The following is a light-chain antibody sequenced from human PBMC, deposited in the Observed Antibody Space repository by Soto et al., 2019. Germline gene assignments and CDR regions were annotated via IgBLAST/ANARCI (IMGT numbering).Light chain of an antibody. CDR3: HQYDDGPYT. CDR1: QSVSSN. V-gene: IGKV3-15*01. CDR2: GAS. Sequence: EIVMTQSPATLSVSPGERATLSCRASQSVSSNVAWYQQIPGQTPRLLIYGASTRATTIPVRFSGSGSGTEFTLTISSLQSEDFAVYYCHQYDDGPYTCGQGTKVDIK. J-gene: IGKJ2*01.